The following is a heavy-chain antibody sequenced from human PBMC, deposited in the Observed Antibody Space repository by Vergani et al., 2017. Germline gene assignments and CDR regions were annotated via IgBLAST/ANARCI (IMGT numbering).Heavy chain of an antibody. CDR3: VRDQVTMLRGSDALDI. J-gene: IGHJ3*02. Sequence: EVQLVESGGDLVQPGRSLRLSCTASGFTFGYYAMDWFRQAPGQGLGWVGGIRSKAYGQATIYAASVKGRFTISRDDYKSIAYLQMNNLQTEDTAMYYCVRDQVTMLRGSDALDIWGQGTMVTVSS. CDR1: GFTFGYYA. V-gene: IGHV3-49*03. D-gene: IGHD3-10*01. CDR2: IRSKAYGQAT.